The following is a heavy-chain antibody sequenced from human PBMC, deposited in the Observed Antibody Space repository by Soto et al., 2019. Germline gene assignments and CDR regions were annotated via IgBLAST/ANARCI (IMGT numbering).Heavy chain of an antibody. D-gene: IGHD3-22*01. CDR1: GGSISRGGYL. J-gene: IGHJ4*02. CDR3: ARSEVVVIRLGY. V-gene: IGHV4-31*03. Sequence: QVQLQASGTGLVQPSQTLSLTCNVSGGSISRGGYLWSWIRQHPGRGLEWIGFISYNGRTSYNPCLNSRDTISADPSKNQISLELNSVTAADTAMYYCARSEVVVIRLGYWSQVIPVTVAS. CDR2: ISYNGRT.